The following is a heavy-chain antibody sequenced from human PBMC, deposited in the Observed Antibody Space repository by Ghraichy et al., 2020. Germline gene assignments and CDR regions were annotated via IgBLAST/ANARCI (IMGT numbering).Heavy chain of an antibody. J-gene: IGHJ4*02. Sequence: GGSLRLSCAASGFTFSSYAMSWVRQAPGKGLEWVSNISGRDGTTNYADSVKGRFTISRDNSKNTLYLQMTSLRAEDTAVYYCAKDVDAYCGGDCPFDYWGQGTLVTVSS. CDR1: GFTFSSYA. CDR3: AKDVDAYCGGDCPFDY. V-gene: IGHV3-23*01. D-gene: IGHD2-21*02. CDR2: ISGRDGTT.